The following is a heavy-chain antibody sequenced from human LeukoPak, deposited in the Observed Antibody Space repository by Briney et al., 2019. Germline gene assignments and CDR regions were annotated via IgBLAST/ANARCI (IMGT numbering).Heavy chain of an antibody. CDR1: GGSFSGYY. CDR3: ARIPYYYYGMDV. J-gene: IGHJ6*02. CDR2: INHSGST. Sequence: SETLSLTCAVYGGSFSGYYWSWIRQPPGKGLEWIGEINHSGSTNYNPSLKSRVTISVDTSKNQFSLKLSSVTAADTAVYYCARIPYYYYGMDVWGQGTTVTVSS. V-gene: IGHV4-34*01.